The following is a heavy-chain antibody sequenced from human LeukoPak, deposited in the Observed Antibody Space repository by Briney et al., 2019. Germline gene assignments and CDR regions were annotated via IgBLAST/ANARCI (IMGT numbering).Heavy chain of an antibody. CDR2: IYHSGST. CDR3: ASSPPQRYYYYMDV. CDR1: GGSFSGYY. V-gene: IGHV4-34*01. J-gene: IGHJ6*03. Sequence: SETLSLTCAVYGGSFSGYYWSWIRQPPGKGLEWIGSIYHSGSTYYNPSLKSRVTISVDTSKNQFSLKLSSVTAADTAVYYCASSPPQRYYYYMDVWGKGTTVTVSS. D-gene: IGHD1-1*01.